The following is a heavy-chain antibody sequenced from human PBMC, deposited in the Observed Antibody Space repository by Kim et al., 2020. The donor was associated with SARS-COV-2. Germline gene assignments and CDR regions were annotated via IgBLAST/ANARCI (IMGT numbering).Heavy chain of an antibody. CDR1: GGSISSSNW. D-gene: IGHD3-3*01. Sequence: SETLSLTCAVSGGSISSSNWWSWVRQLPGKGLEWIGDMYNSGSTKYNPSRKSRVTISVDKSKNRFSLKLSSVTAADTAVYYCARRVRITIFGVVIYFDYWGQATLVTVSS. V-gene: IGHV4-4*02. J-gene: IGHJ4*02. CDR3: ARRVRITIFGVVIYFDY. CDR2: MYNSGST.